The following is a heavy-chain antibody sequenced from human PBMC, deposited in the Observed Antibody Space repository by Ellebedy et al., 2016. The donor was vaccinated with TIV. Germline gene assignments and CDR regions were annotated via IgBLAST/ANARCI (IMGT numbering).Heavy chain of an antibody. D-gene: IGHD6-19*01. J-gene: IGHJ4*02. V-gene: IGHV7-4-1*02. Sequence: ASVKVSCKASGYTFTGYPINWVRQAPGQGLEWPGWINMNTGNPTYAQGFTGRFDFSLDTSVSTAYLQLSSLKAEDTAVYYCARDPTWEQWLVNWGQGSLVTVSS. CDR2: INMNTGNP. CDR3: ARDPTWEQWLVN. CDR1: GYTFTGYP.